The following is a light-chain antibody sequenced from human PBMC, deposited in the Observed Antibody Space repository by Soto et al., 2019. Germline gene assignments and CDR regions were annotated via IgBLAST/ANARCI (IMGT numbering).Light chain of an antibody. CDR1: SSDVGGYNY. CDR2: DVT. J-gene: IGLJ1*01. V-gene: IGLV2-11*01. Sequence: QSALTQPRSVSGSPGQSVTISCTGTSSDVGGYNYVSWYQQHPGKAPKLIIYDVTKRYSGVPDRFTGSKSGNTAFLTISGLQAADEADYYCCSNAGRNPYVLGTGTKLTVL. CDR3: CSNAGRNPYV.